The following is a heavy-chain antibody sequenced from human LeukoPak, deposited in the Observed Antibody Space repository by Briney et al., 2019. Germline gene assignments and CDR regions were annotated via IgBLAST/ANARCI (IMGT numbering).Heavy chain of an antibody. CDR1: VGTFSTYA. J-gene: IGHJ4*03. V-gene: IGHV1-69*05. D-gene: IGHD1-1*01. CDR3: AKGGVSIQIWPPHPEN. CDR2: IIPISGTS. Sequence: SVTVSLTASVGTFSTYAISWVRQAPGQGLEWVGGIIPISGTSNYTQKFQGRITFTTDESTSTSYRELRSLRSEDTAVYFCAKGGVSIQIWPPHPENWGDGALWSVSS.